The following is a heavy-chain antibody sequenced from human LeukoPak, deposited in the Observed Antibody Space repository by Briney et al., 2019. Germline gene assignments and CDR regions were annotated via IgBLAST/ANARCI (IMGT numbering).Heavy chain of an antibody. CDR3: LRGPSFDY. CDR2: ITSDGGST. V-gene: IGHV3-74*01. CDR1: GFTFSSYW. J-gene: IGHJ4*02. Sequence: GGSLRLSCAASGFTFSSYWMHWVRQAPGKGLEWVSRITSDGGSTSYAASVKGRFTISRDNAKNTLYLQMNSLRAEDTAVYYCLRGPSFDYWGREPWSPSPQ.